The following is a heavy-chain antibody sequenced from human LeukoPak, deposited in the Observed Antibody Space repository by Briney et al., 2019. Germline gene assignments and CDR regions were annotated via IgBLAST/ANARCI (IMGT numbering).Heavy chain of an antibody. Sequence: GGSLRLSCAASGFTFSSYSMNWVRQAPGKGLEWVANIKQDGSEKYYVDSVKGRFTISRDNAKNSLYLQMNSLRAEDTAVYYCARGRRDGYRGYYFDYWGQGTLVTVSS. J-gene: IGHJ4*02. D-gene: IGHD5-24*01. CDR1: GFTFSSYS. CDR2: IKQDGSEK. V-gene: IGHV3-7*01. CDR3: ARGRRDGYRGYYFDY.